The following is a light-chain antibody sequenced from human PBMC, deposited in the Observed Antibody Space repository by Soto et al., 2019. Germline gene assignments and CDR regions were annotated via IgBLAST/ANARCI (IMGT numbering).Light chain of an antibody. CDR3: QQSYSTPIT. J-gene: IGKJ5*01. Sequence: DLPMTQSPSSLSASVGDRVTITCRASQSISSYLNWYQQKPGKAPKLLIYAASSLQSGVPSRFSGSGSGTDVTLTISSLQPEDFATYYCQQSYSTPITFGQGTRLEIK. CDR1: QSISSY. V-gene: IGKV1-39*01. CDR2: AAS.